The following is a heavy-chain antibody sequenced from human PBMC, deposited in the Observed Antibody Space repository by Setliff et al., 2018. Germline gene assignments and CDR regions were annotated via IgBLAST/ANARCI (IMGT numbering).Heavy chain of an antibody. J-gene: IGHJ3*01. CDR1: GYTFNNYF. CDR2: FHPYSGHT. CDR3: AKQGYSDSLYAFDV. D-gene: IGHD3-16*02. V-gene: IGHV1-2*06. Sequence: ASVKVSCKASGYTFNNYFLHWVRQAPGQGLEWMGRFHPYSGHTNYAQNFQGRVTMTMDASITTVYMELSRLTSDDTAVYYCAKQGYSDSLYAFDVWGQGTVVTVSS.